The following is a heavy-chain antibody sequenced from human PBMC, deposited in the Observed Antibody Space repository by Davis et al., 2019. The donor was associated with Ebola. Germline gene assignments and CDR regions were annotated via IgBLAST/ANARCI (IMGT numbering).Heavy chain of an antibody. CDR1: GYSFTSYW. V-gene: IGHV5-51*01. CDR2: IYPGESET. J-gene: IGHJ6*02. Sequence: GESLKISCQGSGYSFTSYWTGWVRQMRGKGLEWMGIIYPGESETRYSPSFPGQVTISADKSISTAYLQWSSLKASDTAMYYCARHQAYYYYYYGMDVWGQGTTVTVSS. CDR3: ARHQAYYYYYYGMDV.